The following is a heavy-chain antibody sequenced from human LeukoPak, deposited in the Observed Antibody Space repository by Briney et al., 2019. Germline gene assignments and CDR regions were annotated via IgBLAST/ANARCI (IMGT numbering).Heavy chain of an antibody. V-gene: IGHV3-30*18. D-gene: IGHD2-2*01. J-gene: IGHJ4*02. CDR2: ISYDGSNK. Sequence: GRSLRLSCAPSGFTSSSYGIHLVRQAPAKGLEWVALISYDGSNKYYVDSVKGRFTISRDNSKNTVFLQMNSLRAEDTAVYYCAKGAAAQGSFDYWGQGTLVTVSS. CDR1: GFTSSSYG. CDR3: AKGAAAQGSFDY.